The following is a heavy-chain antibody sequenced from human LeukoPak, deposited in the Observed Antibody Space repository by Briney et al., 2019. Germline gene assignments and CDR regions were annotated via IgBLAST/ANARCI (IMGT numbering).Heavy chain of an antibody. J-gene: IGHJ4*02. CDR3: ARGGQDDVDGNYHYAWGSPHDY. CDR2: ISAYNGNT. D-gene: IGHD3-16*01. V-gene: IGHV1-18*01. CDR1: GYTFTRYG. Sequence: ASVNVSCKASGYTFTRYGISWVRQAPGQGLEWMGWISAYNGNTNYVQKLQGRVTITTGTSTSTAYMELRSLRSDDTAVYYCARGGQDDVDGNYHYAWGSPHDYWGQGTLVTVSS.